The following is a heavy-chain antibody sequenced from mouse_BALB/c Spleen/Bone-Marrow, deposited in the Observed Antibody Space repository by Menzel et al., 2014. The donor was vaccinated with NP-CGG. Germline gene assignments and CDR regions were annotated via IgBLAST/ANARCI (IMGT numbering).Heavy chain of an antibody. Sequence: QVQLQQSGAELVKPGASVKLSCKASGYTFTSYWIHWVKQRPGQGLEWIGENNPSNGRTNCNEKFKSKATLTVDKSSTTAYMQLSSLTSEDSAVYYCARYDGPAWFAYWGQGTLVTVSA. CDR2: NNPSNGRT. CDR3: ARYDGPAWFAY. CDR1: GYTFTSYW. V-gene: IGHV1S81*02. D-gene: IGHD2-3*01. J-gene: IGHJ3*01.